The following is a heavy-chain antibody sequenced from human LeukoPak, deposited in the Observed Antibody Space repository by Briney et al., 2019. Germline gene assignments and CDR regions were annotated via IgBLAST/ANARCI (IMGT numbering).Heavy chain of an antibody. D-gene: IGHD3-22*01. Sequence: SETLSLTCTVSGYSISSGYYWGWIRQPPGKGLEWIGSIYHSGSTYYNPSLKTRLTISVDTSKNQFSLKLSSVTAADTAVYYCARAYRNYYDSSGYSGGFDNWGQGTLVTVSS. V-gene: IGHV4-38-2*02. CDR2: IYHSGST. CDR1: GYSISSGYY. J-gene: IGHJ4*02. CDR3: ARAYRNYYDSSGYSGGFDN.